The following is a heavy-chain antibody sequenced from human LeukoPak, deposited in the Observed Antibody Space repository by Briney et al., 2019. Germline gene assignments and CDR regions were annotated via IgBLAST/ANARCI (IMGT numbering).Heavy chain of an antibody. Sequence: GGSLRLSCAASGFTFSSSDMDWARQAPGKGPEWVASISSSSSFIYYTDSVKGRFTISRDNAKNSLYLQTNSLRAEDTAVYFCAKEGRSTPPGYWGQGTLVTVSS. J-gene: IGHJ4*02. CDR3: AKEGRSTPPGY. V-gene: IGHV3-21*01. D-gene: IGHD6-13*01. CDR1: GFTFSSSD. CDR2: ISSSSSFI.